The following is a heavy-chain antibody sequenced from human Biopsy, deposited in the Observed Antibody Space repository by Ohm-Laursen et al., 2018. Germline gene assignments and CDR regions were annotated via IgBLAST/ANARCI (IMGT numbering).Heavy chain of an antibody. CDR3: ATKLTGYFHH. CDR1: GGTFSNYG. Sequence: SVKVSCKAPGGTFSNYGVNWVRQAPGQGLEWLGGNIPILGTGNYAQKFQDRVTVAADTSTSTATMELRSLRSDDTAVYYCATKLTGYFHHWGQGTLVIFSS. J-gene: IGHJ1*01. CDR2: NIPILGTG. D-gene: IGHD3-9*01. V-gene: IGHV1-69*06.